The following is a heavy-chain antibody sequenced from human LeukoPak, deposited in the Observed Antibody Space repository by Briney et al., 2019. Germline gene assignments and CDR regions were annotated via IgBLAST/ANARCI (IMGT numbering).Heavy chain of an antibody. J-gene: IGHJ4*02. D-gene: IGHD4-17*01. V-gene: IGHV4-4*09. CDR3: ARVSDYGDFSFDY. Sequence: PSETLSLTCTVSGGSISNYYWNWIRQPPGKGLEWIGYILSSGSTHHNPSLTSRISLSVDTSKNQFSLKLSSVTAADTAVYYCARVSDYGDFSFDYWGQGTLVTVSS. CDR1: GGSISNYY. CDR2: ILSSGST.